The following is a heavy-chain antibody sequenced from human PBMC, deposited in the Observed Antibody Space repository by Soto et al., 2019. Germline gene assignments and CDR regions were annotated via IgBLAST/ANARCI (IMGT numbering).Heavy chain of an antibody. J-gene: IGHJ4*02. CDR3: VKDIVGRGTGWVFDY. CDR2: ISWDSGLI. V-gene: IGHV3-9*01. Sequence: EVQLVESGGGLVQPGRSLRLSCAASGFTFDDYAMHWVRQAPGKGLEWVSGISWDSGLIGYGDSVKGRFTMSRDNAKTSLYLQMNSLRTEDTALYYCVKDIVGRGTGWVFDYWGQGTLVTVSS. D-gene: IGHD1-26*01. CDR1: GFTFDDYA.